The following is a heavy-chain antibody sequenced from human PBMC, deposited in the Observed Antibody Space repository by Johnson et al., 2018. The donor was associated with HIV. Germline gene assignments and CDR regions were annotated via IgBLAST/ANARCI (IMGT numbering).Heavy chain of an antibody. CDR2: ISSSGSII. CDR3: ARREVVFGSYDNWDAFDI. V-gene: IGHV3-11*04. CDR1: GFSFSDYY. D-gene: IGHD1-1*01. Sequence: QMQLVESGGGLVKPGGSLRLSCAASGFSFSDYYMSWIRQAPGKGLEWLSHISSSGSIIYYADSVKGRFTISRDNAKNSLFLQMNSLRTEDTGVYYCARREVVFGSYDNWDAFDIWGQGTMVTVSS. J-gene: IGHJ3*02.